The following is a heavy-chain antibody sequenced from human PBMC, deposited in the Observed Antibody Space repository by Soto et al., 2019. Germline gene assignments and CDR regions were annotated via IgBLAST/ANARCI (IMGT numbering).Heavy chain of an antibody. Sequence: GGSLRLSCAASGFTVSSNYMSWVRQAPGKGLEWVSVIYSGGSTYYADSVKGRFTISRHNSKNTLYLQMNSLRAEDTAVYYCARALAARLNYISYYYYYMDVWGKGTTVTVSS. CDR1: GFTVSSNY. CDR3: ARALAARLNYISYYYYYMDV. J-gene: IGHJ6*03. CDR2: IYSGGST. D-gene: IGHD6-6*01. V-gene: IGHV3-53*04.